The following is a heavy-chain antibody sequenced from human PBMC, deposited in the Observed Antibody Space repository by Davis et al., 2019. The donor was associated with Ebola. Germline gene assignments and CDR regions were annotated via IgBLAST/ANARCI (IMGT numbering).Heavy chain of an antibody. CDR3: ARDFDGGNYYFNN. CDR1: GGSFSSHP. Sequence: SSVKVSCKTSGGSFSSHPISWVRQAPRQGLEWMGGIIPIFDTPHYAQKFQGRITITADASTSTAYMELSSLRSEDTATYFCARDFDGGNYYFNNWGPGTPVTVSS. J-gene: IGHJ4*02. D-gene: IGHD3-9*01. CDR2: IIPIFDTP. V-gene: IGHV1-69*13.